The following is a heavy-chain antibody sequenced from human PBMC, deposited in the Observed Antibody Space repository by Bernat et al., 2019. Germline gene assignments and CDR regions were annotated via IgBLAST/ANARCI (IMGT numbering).Heavy chain of an antibody. CDR3: ARESEMATTVGWFDP. D-gene: IGHD5-24*01. CDR2: INPNSGGT. J-gene: IGHJ5*02. CDR1: GYTFTGYY. V-gene: IGHV1-2*02. Sequence: QVQLVQSGAEVKKPGASVKVSCKASGYTFTGYYMHWVRQAPGQGLEWMGCINPNSGGTNYAQKFQGRVTMTRDTSISTAYMELSRLRSDDTAVYYCARESEMATTVGWFDPWGQGTLVTVSS.